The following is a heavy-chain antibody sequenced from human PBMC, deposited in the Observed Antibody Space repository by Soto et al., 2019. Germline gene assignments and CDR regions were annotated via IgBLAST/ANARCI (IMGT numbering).Heavy chain of an antibody. Sequence: QVQLQESGPGLVKPSQTLSLTCTVSGGSISSGGYYWSWIRQHPGKGLEWIGYIYYSGSTYYNPSLKSRVTISVDTSKNQFSLKLSSVTAADTAVYYCSAIGAYYDILTGTFDYWGQGTLVTVSS. V-gene: IGHV4-31*03. CDR3: SAIGAYYDILTGTFDY. CDR2: IYYSGST. D-gene: IGHD3-9*01. CDR1: GGSISSGGYY. J-gene: IGHJ4*02.